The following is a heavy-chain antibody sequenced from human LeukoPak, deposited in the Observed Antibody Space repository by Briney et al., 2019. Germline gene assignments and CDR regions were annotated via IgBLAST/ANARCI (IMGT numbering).Heavy chain of an antibody. D-gene: IGHD6-13*01. J-gene: IGHJ6*04. V-gene: IGHV4-34*01. Sequence: SEPLSLTCAVYGGFFSGYNWSWIRKPPGKGLEWMGEINHSGGTNYNPSLKSPVTISVDTSNNQFSLKLSSVTAADTAVYYCARGWVGQQLRGYDYYGMDVWGKGTTVAVSS. CDR1: GGFFSGYN. CDR3: ARGWVGQQLRGYDYYGMDV. CDR2: INHSGGT.